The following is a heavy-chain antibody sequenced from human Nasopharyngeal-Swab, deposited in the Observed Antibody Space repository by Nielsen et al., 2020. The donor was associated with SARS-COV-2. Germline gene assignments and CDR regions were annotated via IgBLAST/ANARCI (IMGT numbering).Heavy chain of an antibody. CDR2: INHSGST. CDR1: GGSFSGYY. D-gene: IGHD3-22*01. CDR3: ARGLGQYYYDSSGYYFFDY. Sequence: SATLSLTCAVFGGSFSGYYWSWIRQPPGKGLERLGEINHSGSTNYNPSLKSRVTISVDTSKNQFSLKLSSVTAADTAVYYCARGLGQYYYDSSGYYFFDYWGQGTLVTVSS. V-gene: IGHV4-34*01. J-gene: IGHJ4*02.